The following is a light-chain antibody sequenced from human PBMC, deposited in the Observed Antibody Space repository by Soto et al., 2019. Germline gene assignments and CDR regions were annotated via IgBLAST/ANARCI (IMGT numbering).Light chain of an antibody. CDR2: SNN. V-gene: IGLV1-44*01. Sequence: QSALAQPPSASGTPGQRVTISCSGSSSNIGSNAVNWYQQLPGTAPKLLIYSNNQRPSGVPDRFSGSKSGTSASLAISGLQSEDEADYYCAAWDDSLTGPVFGTGTKLTVL. CDR3: AAWDDSLTGPV. CDR1: SSNIGSNA. J-gene: IGLJ1*01.